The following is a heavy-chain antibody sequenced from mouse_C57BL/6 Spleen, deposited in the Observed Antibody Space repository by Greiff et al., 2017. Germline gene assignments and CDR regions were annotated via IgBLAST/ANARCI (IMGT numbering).Heavy chain of an antibody. Sequence: EVKVEESGGGLVKPGGSLKLSCAASGFTFSSYAMSWVRQTPEKRLEWVATISDGGSYTCYPDNVKGRFTISRDNAKNNLYLQMSHLKSEDTAMYYCARDGLTGTFAYWGQGTLVTVSA. V-gene: IGHV5-4*01. CDR1: GFTFSSYA. D-gene: IGHD4-1*01. CDR2: ISDGGSYT. J-gene: IGHJ3*01. CDR3: ARDGLTGTFAY.